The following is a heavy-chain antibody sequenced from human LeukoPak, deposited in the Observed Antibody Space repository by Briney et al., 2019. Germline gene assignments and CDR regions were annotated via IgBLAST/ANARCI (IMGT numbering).Heavy chain of an antibody. CDR1: GGSFSGYY. CDR3: ARSDYNFDY. V-gene: IGHV4-34*01. CDR2: INHSGST. Sequence: SETLSLTCAVYGGSFSGYYRSWIRQPPGKGLEWIGEINHSGSTNYNPSLKSRVTISVDTSKNRFSLKLSSVTAADTAVYYCARSDYNFDYWGQGTLVTVSS. J-gene: IGHJ4*02. D-gene: IGHD4-11*01.